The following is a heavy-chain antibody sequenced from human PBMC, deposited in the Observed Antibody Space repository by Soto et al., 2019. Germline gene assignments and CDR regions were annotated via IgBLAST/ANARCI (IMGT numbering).Heavy chain of an antibody. CDR1: GGTFSSYA. J-gene: IGHJ1*01. D-gene: IGHD6-13*01. Sequence: SVKVSCKASGGTFSSYAISWVRQAPGQGLEWMGGIIPIFGTANYAQKFQGRVTITADESTSTVYMELSSLRSEDTAVYYCASGESGIAAAGPGYFQHWGQGTLVTVSS. CDR2: IIPIFGTA. CDR3: ASGESGIAAAGPGYFQH. V-gene: IGHV1-69*13.